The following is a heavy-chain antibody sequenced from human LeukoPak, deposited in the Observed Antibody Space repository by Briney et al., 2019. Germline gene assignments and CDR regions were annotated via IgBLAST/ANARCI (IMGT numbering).Heavy chain of an antibody. V-gene: IGHV3-33*01. CDR1: RLTFSNYG. CDR2: IWYDGSNK. D-gene: IGHD3-3*01. Sequence: GGSLTLSCAASRLTFSNYGMHWVRQAPGKGLEWVALIWYDGSNKYYADFVKGRFTISRDNSKNTLYLEMNCLRAEDTAGYYCARDRWSHKAEFDYWGQGTLVTVSS. CDR3: ARDRWSHKAEFDY. J-gene: IGHJ4*02.